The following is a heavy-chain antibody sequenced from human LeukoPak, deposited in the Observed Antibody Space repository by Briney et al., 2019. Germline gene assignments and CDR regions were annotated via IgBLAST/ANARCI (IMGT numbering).Heavy chain of an antibody. J-gene: IGHJ3*02. D-gene: IGHD3-22*01. V-gene: IGHV3-7*01. CDR1: AFTFSNYW. Sequence: PGGSLRLSCAASAFTFSNYWMSWVRQAPGKGLEWVANIKQDGSEKYYVDSMKGRFIISRDNAKNSLYLQMNSLRAEDTAVYYCARYYDGSGPYDAFDIWGQGTVVTVSS. CDR3: ARYYDGSGPYDAFDI. CDR2: IKQDGSEK.